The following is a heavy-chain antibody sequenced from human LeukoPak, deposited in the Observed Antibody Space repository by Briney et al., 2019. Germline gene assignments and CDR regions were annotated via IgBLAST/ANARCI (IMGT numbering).Heavy chain of an antibody. D-gene: IGHD6-6*01. Sequence: ASVKVSCKASGYTFTSYYMHWVRQAPGQGLEWMGIINPSGGSTSYAQKFQGRVTMTRDTSTSTVYMELSSLRSEDTAVYYCARAFFLGHSSSSSGDAFDIWGQGTMVTVSS. CDR2: INPSGGST. V-gene: IGHV1-46*01. CDR1: GYTFTSYY. J-gene: IGHJ3*02. CDR3: ARAFFLGHSSSSSGDAFDI.